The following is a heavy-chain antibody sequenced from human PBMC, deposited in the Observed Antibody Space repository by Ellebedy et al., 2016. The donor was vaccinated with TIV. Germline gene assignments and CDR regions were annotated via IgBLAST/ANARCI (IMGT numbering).Heavy chain of an antibody. J-gene: IGHJ4*02. CDR2: INQDGSEK. CDR1: RFSFSSYW. CDR3: ARVDILRWYYFDS. Sequence: GGSLRLSCAASRFSFSSYWMSWVRQAPGKGLEWVANINQDGSEKHYVDSVKGRFTISRDTSNNTVHLEMNSLRAEDTAIYYCARVDILRWYYFDSWGQGTLVTVSS. V-gene: IGHV3-7*03. D-gene: IGHD3-9*01.